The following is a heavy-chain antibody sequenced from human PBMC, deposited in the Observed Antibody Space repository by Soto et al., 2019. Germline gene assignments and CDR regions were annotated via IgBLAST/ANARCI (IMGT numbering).Heavy chain of an antibody. CDR2: ISYDGSNK. CDR1: GFTFSSYG. D-gene: IGHD6-19*01. V-gene: IGHV3-30*18. CDR3: AKEDGSGWFNY. J-gene: IGHJ4*02. Sequence: QVQLVESGGGVVQPGRSLRLSCAASGFTFSSYGMHWVRQAPGKGLEWVAVISYDGSNKYYADSVKGRFTISRDNSKNTLYLQMNSLRAEDTAVYYCAKEDGSGWFNYWGQGTLVTVSS.